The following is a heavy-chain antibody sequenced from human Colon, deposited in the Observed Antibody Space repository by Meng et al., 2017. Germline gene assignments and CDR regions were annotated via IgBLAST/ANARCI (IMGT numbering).Heavy chain of an antibody. V-gene: IGHV1-2*02. D-gene: IGHD1-1*01. CDR2: VVPSSGAT. Sequence: QVRLVQSGTEVKKPGASVKVSCKTSGFSFVGYYIHWLRQAPGQGFEWIGWVVPSSGATIYAPKFLGRVTLTRDTSITTAYMELTSLTSDDTAVYYCARSDPQLDAWGQGTLVTVSS. CDR3: ARSDPQLDA. J-gene: IGHJ5*02. CDR1: GFSFVGYY.